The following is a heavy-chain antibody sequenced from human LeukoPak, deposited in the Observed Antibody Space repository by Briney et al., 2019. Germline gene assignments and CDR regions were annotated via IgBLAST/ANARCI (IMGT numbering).Heavy chain of an antibody. V-gene: IGHV1-69*13. CDR2: IIPIFGTA. D-gene: IGHD3-3*01. J-gene: IGHJ5*02. CDR1: GGTFSSYA. Sequence: SVKVSCKASGGTFSSYAISWVRQAPGQGVEWLGGIIPIFGTANYAQKFQGRVTITADESTSTAYMELSSLRSEDTAVYYCAREKPYYDFWSGYYKSGWFDPWGQGTLVTVSS. CDR3: AREKPYYDFWSGYYKSGWFDP.